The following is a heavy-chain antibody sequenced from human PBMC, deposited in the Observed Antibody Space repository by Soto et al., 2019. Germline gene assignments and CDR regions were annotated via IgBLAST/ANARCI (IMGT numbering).Heavy chain of an antibody. V-gene: IGHV1-69*01. CDR3: ASRAMAVTWFDP. J-gene: IGHJ5*02. D-gene: IGHD6-19*01. CDR2: IIPILSTT. CDR1: GGTDGTYS. Sequence: QVQLVQSGAELKKPGSSVKVSCKVSGGTDGTYSINWVRQAPGQGLEWMGAIIPILSTTNYAQRFQGRVTITADESTGTVYLELNSLKCEDTAVYYCASRAMAVTWFDPWGQGTLVTVSS.